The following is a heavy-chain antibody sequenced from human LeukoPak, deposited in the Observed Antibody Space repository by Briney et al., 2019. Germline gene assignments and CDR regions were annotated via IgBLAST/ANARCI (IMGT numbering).Heavy chain of an antibody. CDR1: GYTFTSYY. CDR3: AREGEDSDDTNWFDP. J-gene: IGHJ5*02. Sequence: ASVKVSCKASGYTFTSYYMHWVRQAPGQGLEWMGIINPSGGSTSYAQKFQGRVTMTRDTSTSTVYMELSSLRSEDTAVYYCAREGEDSDDTNWFDPWGQGTLVTVSS. CDR2: INPSGGST. D-gene: IGHD3-10*01. V-gene: IGHV1-46*01.